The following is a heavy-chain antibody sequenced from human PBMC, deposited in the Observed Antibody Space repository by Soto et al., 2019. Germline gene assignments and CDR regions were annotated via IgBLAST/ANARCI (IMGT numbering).Heavy chain of an antibody. CDR3: ARLGYCTGTSCYTFDS. CDR1: GYSFTSYW. D-gene: IGHD2-2*02. V-gene: IGHV5-10-1*01. Sequence: PGESLKISCQGSGYSFTSYWIGGVRQRPGKGLEWMGRINPSDSYTTYSPSFQGHVTISTDKSFSTAYLQWSGLKASDTAMYYCARLGYCTGTSCYTFDSWGQGTLVTVS. CDR2: INPSDSYT. J-gene: IGHJ4*02.